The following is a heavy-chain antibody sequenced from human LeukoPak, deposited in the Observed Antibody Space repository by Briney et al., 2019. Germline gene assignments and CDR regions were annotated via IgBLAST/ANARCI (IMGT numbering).Heavy chain of an antibody. V-gene: IGHV3-23*01. CDR1: GFTFSSYA. CDR2: ISAGGGSI. CDR3: AKDHARYSSGLRIDC. D-gene: IGHD5-18*01. J-gene: IGHJ4*02. Sequence: SGGSLRLSCAASGFTFSSYAMSWVRQAPGKGLEWDSSISAGGGSIYYADSVKGRFTISRDNSKNTLFLQMNSLRAEDTAVYYCAKDHARYSSGLRIDCWGQGTLVTVS.